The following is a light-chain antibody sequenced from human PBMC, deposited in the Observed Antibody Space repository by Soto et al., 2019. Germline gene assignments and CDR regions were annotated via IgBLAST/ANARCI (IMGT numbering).Light chain of an antibody. J-gene: IGLJ1*01. CDR1: SSNVGSYKL. Sequence: QLVLTQPASVSGSPGQSITISCTGTSSNVGSYKLVSWYQQHPDKAPKLMIFEVNKRPSGVSNRFSGSKSGNTASLTISGLKVEDEADYYCCSSGGSPTYVFGTGTKLTVL. CDR2: EVN. CDR3: CSSGGSPTYV. V-gene: IGLV2-23*02.